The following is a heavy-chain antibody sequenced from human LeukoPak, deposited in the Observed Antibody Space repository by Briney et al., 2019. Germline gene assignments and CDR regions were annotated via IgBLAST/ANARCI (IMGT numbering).Heavy chain of an antibody. Sequence: GGSLRLSCAASGFTFSTYAMSWVRQAPGKGLEWVSSISGSGGSTYYADSVKGRFTISRDTSKNTLYLQMNSLRSEDTAVYYCARGKFDSSGYYIDYWGQGTLVTVSS. CDR1: GFTFSTYA. V-gene: IGHV3-23*01. D-gene: IGHD3-22*01. CDR2: ISGSGGST. CDR3: ARGKFDSSGYYIDY. J-gene: IGHJ4*02.